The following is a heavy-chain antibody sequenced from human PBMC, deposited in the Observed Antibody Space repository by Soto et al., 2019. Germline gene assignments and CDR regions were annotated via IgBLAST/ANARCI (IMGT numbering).Heavy chain of an antibody. CDR2: TSTSGV. J-gene: IGHJ5*02. Sequence: GGSLRLSCAASGFTFSSSAMSWVRQAPGKGLEWVSTTSTSGVYYTDSGKGRFTISRDNSKNTLYLQMNSLRVEDTAIYYWAKLTSSWGRGALVTVSS. CDR3: AKLTSS. CDR1: GFTFSSSA. V-gene: IGHV3-23*01.